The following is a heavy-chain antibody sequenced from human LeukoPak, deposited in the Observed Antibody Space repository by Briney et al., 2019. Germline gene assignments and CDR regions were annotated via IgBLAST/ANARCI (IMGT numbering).Heavy chain of an antibody. V-gene: IGHV4-61*02. Sequence: SQTLSLTCTVSGGSISSGSYYWSWIRQPAGXXXXWXXXXXXXGXXXXXPSLXXXXXXSVDTSKNQFSLKLSSVTAADTAVYYCARDSGGYYGMDVWGQGTTVTVPS. CDR3: ARDSGGYYGMDV. CDR2: XXXXGXX. CDR1: GGSISSGSYY. J-gene: IGHJ6*02. D-gene: IGHD2-15*01.